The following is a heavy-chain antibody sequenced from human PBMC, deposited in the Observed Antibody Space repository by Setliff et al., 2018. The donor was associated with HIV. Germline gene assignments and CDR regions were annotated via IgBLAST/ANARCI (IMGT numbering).Heavy chain of an antibody. CDR2: IYYNGNT. Sequence: PSETLSLTCTVSGGSIRSREYYWSWIRQHPGEGLEWIGYIYYNGNTEYSPSLKSRLTLSVETSKNQFSLKLTSVTAADTAVYYCARDQGGYFDFWGQGTLVTVSS. V-gene: IGHV4-31*03. J-gene: IGHJ4*02. D-gene: IGHD3-16*01. CDR3: ARDQGGYFDF. CDR1: GGSIRSREYY.